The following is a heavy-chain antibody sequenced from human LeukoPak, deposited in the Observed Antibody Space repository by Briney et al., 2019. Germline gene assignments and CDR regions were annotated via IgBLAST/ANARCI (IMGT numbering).Heavy chain of an antibody. Sequence: SETLSLTCTVSGGSVSSGSCYWSWIRQPPGKGLEWIGYIYYSGSTNYNPSLKSRVTISVDTSKNQFSLKLSSVTAADTAVYYCARDGGRYSSSWPRVYFDYWGQGTLVTVSS. V-gene: IGHV4-61*01. D-gene: IGHD6-13*01. CDR2: IYYSGST. J-gene: IGHJ4*02. CDR3: ARDGGRYSSSWPRVYFDY. CDR1: GGSVSSGSCY.